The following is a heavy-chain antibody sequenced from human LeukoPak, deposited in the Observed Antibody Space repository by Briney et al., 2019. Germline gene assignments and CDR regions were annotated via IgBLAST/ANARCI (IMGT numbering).Heavy chain of an antibody. CDR3: ARGNRQLPRSTPDY. CDR2: ITNDGSST. J-gene: IGHJ4*02. D-gene: IGHD2-2*01. Sequence: PGGSLRLSCAASGLTFSSHWMHWVRQAPGKGLVWVSRITNDGSSTTYADSVKGRFTISRDNAKNTLYLQMNSLRAEDTGVYYCARGNRQLPRSTPDYWGQGTLVTVSS. CDR1: GLTFSSHW. V-gene: IGHV3-74*01.